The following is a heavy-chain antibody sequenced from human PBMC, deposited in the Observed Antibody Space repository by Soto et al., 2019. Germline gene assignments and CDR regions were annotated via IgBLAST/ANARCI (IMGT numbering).Heavy chain of an antibody. V-gene: IGHV1-69*12. J-gene: IGHJ4*02. CDR3: ARGPRYCSGGSCYPYYFDY. D-gene: IGHD2-15*01. CDR1: GGTFSSYA. Sequence: QVQLVQSGAAVKKPGSSVKVSCKASGGTFSSYAISWVRQAPGQGLEWMGGIIPIFGTANYAQKFQGRVTITADESTSTAYMELSSLRSEDTAVYYCARGPRYCSGGSCYPYYFDYWGQGTLVTVSS. CDR2: IIPIFGTA.